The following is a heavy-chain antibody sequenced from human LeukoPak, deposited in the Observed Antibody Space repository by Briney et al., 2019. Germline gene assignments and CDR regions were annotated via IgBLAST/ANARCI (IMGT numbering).Heavy chain of an antibody. D-gene: IGHD1-1*01. CDR3: ASNPRYSTPYYYYYYGMDV. CDR1: GYTFTGYY. CDR2: INPNSGGT. Sequence: ASVKVSCKASGYTFTGYYMHWVRQAPGQGLEWMGWINPNSGGTNYAQKFQGRVTMTRDTSTSTAYMELSRLRSDDTAVYYCASNPRYSTPYYYYYYGMDVWGQGTTVTVSS. V-gene: IGHV1-2*02. J-gene: IGHJ6*02.